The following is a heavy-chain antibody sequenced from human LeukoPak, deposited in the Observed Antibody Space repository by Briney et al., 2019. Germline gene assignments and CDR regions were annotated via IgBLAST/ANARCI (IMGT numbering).Heavy chain of an antibody. CDR1: GGTFSSYA. J-gene: IGHJ4*02. CDR3: ARGNGGEIDY. D-gene: IGHD2-21*01. V-gene: IGHV1-69*04. CDR2: TIPIFGIA. Sequence: ASVKVSCKASGGTFSSYAISWVRQAPGQGLEWMGRTIPIFGIANYAQKFQGRVTITADKSTSTAYMELSSLRSEDTAVYYCARGNGGEIDYWGQGTLVTVSS.